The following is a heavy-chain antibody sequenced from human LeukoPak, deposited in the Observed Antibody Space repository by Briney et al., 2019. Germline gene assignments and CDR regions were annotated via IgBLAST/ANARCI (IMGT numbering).Heavy chain of an antibody. V-gene: IGHV1-18*01. CDR2: ISAYNGKT. J-gene: IGHJ4*02. D-gene: IGHD5-18*01. CDR3: ARGIQLWLPYAYFDY. CDR1: GYTFTSYG. Sequence: GASVKVSCKASGYTFTSYGISWVRQAPGQGLEWMGWISAYNGKTNYAQKLQGRVTMTTDTSTSTAYMELRSLRSDDTAVYYCARGIQLWLPYAYFDYWGQGTLVTVSS.